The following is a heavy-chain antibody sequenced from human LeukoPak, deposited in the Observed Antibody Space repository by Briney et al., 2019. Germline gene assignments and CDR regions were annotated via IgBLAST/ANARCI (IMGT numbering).Heavy chain of an antibody. CDR1: GFTFTTSA. Sequence: AVKVSCKASGFTFTTSAVQWVRQARGQRLEWIRRIVVGSGNTDHAQKFQGRLTITRDISTSTAYMEFSSLTSDDTAVYYCAAVPNANAWYWDDAFDIWGQGTMVTVS. V-gene: IGHV1-58*01. J-gene: IGHJ3*02. D-gene: IGHD2-8*02. CDR2: IVVGSGNT. CDR3: AAVPNANAWYWDDAFDI.